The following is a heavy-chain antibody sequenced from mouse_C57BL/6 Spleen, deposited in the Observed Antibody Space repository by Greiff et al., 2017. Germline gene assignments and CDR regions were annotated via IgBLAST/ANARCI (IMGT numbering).Heavy chain of an antibody. D-gene: IGHD1-1*01. Sequence: QVQLQQSGPELVKPGASVKISCKASGYAFSSSWMNWVKQRPGKGLEWIGRIYPGDGDTNYNGKFKGKATLTADKSSSTAYMQLSSLTSEDSAVYFCARSDYYGSSYDDWYFDVWGTGTTVTVSS. CDR1: GYAFSSSW. CDR2: IYPGDGDT. V-gene: IGHV1-82*01. CDR3: ARSDYYGSSYDDWYFDV. J-gene: IGHJ1*03.